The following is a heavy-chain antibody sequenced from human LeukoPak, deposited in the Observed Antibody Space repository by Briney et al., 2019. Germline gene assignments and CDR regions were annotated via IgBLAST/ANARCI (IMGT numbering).Heavy chain of an antibody. J-gene: IGHJ5*02. CDR1: GYTFTSYA. V-gene: IGHV7-4-1*02. CDR3: ARAGTYYDFWSGYYASLNWFDP. CDR2: INTNTGNP. D-gene: IGHD3-3*01. Sequence: ASVKVSCKDSGYTFTSYAMNWVRQAPGQGLEWMGWINTNTGNPTYAQGFTGRFVFSLDTSVSTAYLQISSLKAEDTAVYYCARAGTYYDFWSGYYASLNWFDPWGQGTLVTVSS.